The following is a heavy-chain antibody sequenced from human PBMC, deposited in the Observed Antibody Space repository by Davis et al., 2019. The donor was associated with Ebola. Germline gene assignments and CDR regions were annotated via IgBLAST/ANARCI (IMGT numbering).Heavy chain of an antibody. CDR3: AREEKYDYVLDP. J-gene: IGHJ5*02. D-gene: IGHD3-16*01. CDR2: ISSSSTSR. CDR1: GFSFSSCS. Sequence: GESLKISCAASGFSFSSCSMNWVRQAPGKGLEWVSSISSSSTSRYYVDSVKGRFTISRDNAKNSLYLQMNSLRVEDTAVYYCAREEKYDYVLDPWGQGTLVTVSS. V-gene: IGHV3-21*06.